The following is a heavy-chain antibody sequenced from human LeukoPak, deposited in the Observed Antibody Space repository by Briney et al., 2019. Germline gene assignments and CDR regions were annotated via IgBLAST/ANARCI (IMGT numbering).Heavy chain of an antibody. J-gene: IGHJ6*03. CDR1: GGTFSSYA. Sequence: ASVKVSCKASGGTFSSYAISWVRQAPGQGLEWMGGIIPIFGTANYAQKFQGRVTITADESTSTAYMELGSLRSEGTAVYYCASEVITTDYYMDVWGKGTTVTVSS. V-gene: IGHV1-69*13. D-gene: IGHD4-11*01. CDR2: IIPIFGTA. CDR3: ASEVITTDYYMDV.